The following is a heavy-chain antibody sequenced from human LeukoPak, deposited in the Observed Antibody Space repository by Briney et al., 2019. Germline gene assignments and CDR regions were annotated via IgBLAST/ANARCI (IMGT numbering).Heavy chain of an antibody. CDR1: EFVFSDYY. J-gene: IGHJ4*02. CDR2: ISDSGSTI. V-gene: IGHV3-11*01. Sequence: GGSLRLTCAASEFVFSDYYMSWIRQAPGKGLEWVSYISDSGSTIYYADSVKGRFTISRDNVKNSLYLQMNGLRAEDTAVYYCAREMEGDYGSGTFFDLWGQGNMVTVSS. CDR3: AREMEGDYGSGTFFDL. D-gene: IGHD3-10*01.